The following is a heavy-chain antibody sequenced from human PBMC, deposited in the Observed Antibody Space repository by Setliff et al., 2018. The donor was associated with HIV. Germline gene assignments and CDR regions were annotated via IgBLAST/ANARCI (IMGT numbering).Heavy chain of an antibody. V-gene: IGHV3-11*04. CDR1: GFTFSDYY. CDR2: ISTSGSPI. CDR3: ARDHYAFDI. J-gene: IGHJ3*02. Sequence: LRLSCAASGFTFSDYYMSWIRQAPGKGLEWVSFISTSGSPIYYADSVKGRFTISRGNAKNSLYLQMNGLRAEDTAVYYCARDHYAFDIWGQGTMVTVSS.